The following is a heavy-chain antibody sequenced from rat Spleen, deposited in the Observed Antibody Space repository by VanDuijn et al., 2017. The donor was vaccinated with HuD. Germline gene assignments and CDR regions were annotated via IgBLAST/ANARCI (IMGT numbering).Heavy chain of an antibody. CDR3: TTTIVGFDY. CDR1: GFTFSNYD. D-gene: IGHD1-11*01. V-gene: IGHV5-20*01. CDR2: ITYDGSRT. Sequence: EVQLMESGGGLVQPGRSLNLSCVASGFTFSNYDMAWVRQAPPKGLEWVASITYDGSRTYYRDSVKGRFSISRNNAKSTLYLQMNSLRSEDTATYYCTTTIVGFDYWGQGVMVTVSS. J-gene: IGHJ2*01.